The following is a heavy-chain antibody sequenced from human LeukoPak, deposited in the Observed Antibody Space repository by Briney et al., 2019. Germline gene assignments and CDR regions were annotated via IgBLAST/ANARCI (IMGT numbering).Heavy chain of an antibody. CDR1: GFTFSSNW. CDR3: SRASSSVPDLLDY. V-gene: IGHV3-74*01. D-gene: IGHD6-19*01. J-gene: IGHJ4*02. CDR2: ISTDGSST. Sequence: GGSLRLSCAASGFTFSSNWMHWVRQGPGKGLVWVSRISTDGSSTTYADSVKGRFTISRDNAKNTLYLQMNSLRAEDTAVYYCSRASSSVPDLLDYWGQGTLVTVSS.